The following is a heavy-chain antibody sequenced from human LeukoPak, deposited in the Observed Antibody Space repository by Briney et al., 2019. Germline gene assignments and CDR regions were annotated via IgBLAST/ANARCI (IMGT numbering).Heavy chain of an antibody. CDR2: INPNSGGT. V-gene: IGHV1-2*04. CDR3: ARAGQRLAAAVGGAFDI. Sequence: ASVKVSCKASGYTLTGYYMHWVRQAPGQGLEWMGWINPNSGGTNYAQKFQGWVTMTRDTSISTAYMELSRLRSDDTAVYYCARAGQRLAAAVGGAFDIWGQGTMVTVSS. D-gene: IGHD6-13*01. J-gene: IGHJ3*02. CDR1: GYTLTGYY.